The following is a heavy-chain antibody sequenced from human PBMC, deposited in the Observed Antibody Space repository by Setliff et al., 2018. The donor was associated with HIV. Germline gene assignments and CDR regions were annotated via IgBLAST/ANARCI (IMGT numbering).Heavy chain of an antibody. V-gene: IGHV5-51*01. J-gene: IGHJ3*02. D-gene: IGHD6-19*01. CDR3: ARHFSVAGDAFDI. CDR2: FYPGDFDT. CDR1: GYSFTNFW. Sequence: PGESLKISCKGSGYSFTNFWIGWVRQRPGKGLEWMGIFYPGDFDTRYSPSFEGQVTMPAEKSISTAYLRWSSLKASDTAIYYCARHFSVAGDAFDIWGQGTMVTVS.